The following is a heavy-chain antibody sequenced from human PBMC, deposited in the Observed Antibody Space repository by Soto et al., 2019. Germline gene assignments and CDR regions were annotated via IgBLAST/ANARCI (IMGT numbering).Heavy chain of an antibody. Sequence: PGGSLRLSCAAAGFTFSSYGRHWVRQAPGKGLEWVAVIWYDGSNKYYADSVKGRFTISRDNSKNTLYLQMNSLRAEDTAVYYCARDRTGPSGMDVWGQGTTVTVSS. CDR3: ARDRTGPSGMDV. CDR2: IWYDGSNK. V-gene: IGHV3-33*01. D-gene: IGHD3-10*01. CDR1: GFTFSSYG. J-gene: IGHJ6*02.